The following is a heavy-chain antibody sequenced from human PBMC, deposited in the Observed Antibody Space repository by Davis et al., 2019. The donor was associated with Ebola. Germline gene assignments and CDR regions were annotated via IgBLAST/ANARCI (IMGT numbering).Heavy chain of an antibody. D-gene: IGHD2-15*01. CDR3: AKGIVVVVAANYYGMDV. CDR2: INSDGSSS. V-gene: IGHV3-74*03. J-gene: IGHJ6*02. Sequence: HTGGSLRLSCAAPGFTFSKYWMHWVRQTPGKGLMWVSRINSDGSSSTREYADSVKGRFTISRDNSKNTLYLQMNSLRAEDTAVYYCAKGIVVVVAANYYGMDVWGQGTTVTVSS. CDR1: GFTFSKYW.